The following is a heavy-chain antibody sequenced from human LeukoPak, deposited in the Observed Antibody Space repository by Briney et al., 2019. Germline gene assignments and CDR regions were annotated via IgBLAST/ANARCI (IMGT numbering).Heavy chain of an antibody. J-gene: IGHJ4*02. V-gene: IGHV1-18*01. CDR1: GYTFTSYG. CDR3: ARDFSNFGDF. Sequence: ASVKVSCKTSGYTFTSYGVSWVRQAPGQGLAWMGWISGYNGVTRYPQTFQDRIAMTTDTSASTVYMELKNLTSDDTAVYFCARDFSNFGDFWGQGTLITVSA. D-gene: IGHD3-3*01. CDR2: ISGYNGVT.